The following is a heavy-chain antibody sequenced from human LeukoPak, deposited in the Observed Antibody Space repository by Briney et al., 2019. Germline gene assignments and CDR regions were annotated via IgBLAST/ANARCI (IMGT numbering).Heavy chain of an antibody. D-gene: IGHD2-15*01. CDR2: ISWNSGSI. J-gene: IGHJ3*02. Sequence: GGSLRLSCAASGFTFDDYAMHWVRQTPGKGLEWVSGISWNSGSIGYADSVKGRFTISRDNAKNSLYLQMNSLRAEDTAVYYCARARGTYCSGGSCYVRYAFDIWGQGTMVTVSS. CDR3: ARARGTYCSGGSCYVRYAFDI. V-gene: IGHV3-9*01. CDR1: GFTFDDYA.